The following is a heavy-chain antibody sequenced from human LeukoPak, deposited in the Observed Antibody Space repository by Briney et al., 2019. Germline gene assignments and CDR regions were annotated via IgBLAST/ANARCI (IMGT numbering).Heavy chain of an antibody. CDR3: ARVTFRSNYGVRWFDP. CDR2: MNPNSGNT. V-gene: IGHV1-8*03. J-gene: IGHJ5*02. CDR1: GYTFTGYY. Sequence: GASVKVSCKASGYTFTGYYMHWVRQAPGQGLEWMGWMNPNSGNTGYAQKFQGRVTITRNTSISTAYMELSSLRSEDTAVYYCARVTFRSNYGVRWFDPWGQGTLVTVSS. D-gene: IGHD4-11*01.